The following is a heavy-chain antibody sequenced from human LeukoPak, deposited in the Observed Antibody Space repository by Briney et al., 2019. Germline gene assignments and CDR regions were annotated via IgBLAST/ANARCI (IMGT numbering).Heavy chain of an antibody. J-gene: IGHJ4*02. CDR1: GFTFSHYG. CDR2: IWSDGTNS. D-gene: IGHD4-11*01. V-gene: IGHV3-33*06. Sequence: PGGSLRLSCATSGFTFSHYGMNWVRQAPGKGLEWVAVIWSDGTNSFYGDPVKGRFTTSRDNFQRTVYLQMNSLRAEDTAVYYCAKDAQRGFDYSNSLDKWGQGTLVTVSS. CDR3: AKDAQRGFDYSNSLDK.